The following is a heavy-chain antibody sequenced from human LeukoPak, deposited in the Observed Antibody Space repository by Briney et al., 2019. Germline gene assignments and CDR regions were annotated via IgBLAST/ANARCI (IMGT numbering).Heavy chain of an antibody. J-gene: IGHJ4*02. CDR2: ISWNSGSI. Sequence: GGSLRLSCAVSGFAFDNYDMHWVRQAQGKGLEWVSGISWNSGSIVYVDSVKGRSTISRDNGKNSLYLQMDSLRPEDMALYYCVKDVFLGFCSGGSCSAHFDYWGQGTLVTVSS. CDR1: GFAFDNYD. D-gene: IGHD2-15*01. CDR3: VKDVFLGFCSGGSCSAHFDY. V-gene: IGHV3-9*03.